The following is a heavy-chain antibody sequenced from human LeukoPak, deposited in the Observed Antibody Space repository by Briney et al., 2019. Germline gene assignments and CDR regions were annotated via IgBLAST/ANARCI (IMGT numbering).Heavy chain of an antibody. Sequence: SVKVSCKVSGNTLIKLSMHWVRQAPGEVLEWMRGFDPEDGKTIYAQKFQGRVTMTEDTSTDTAYMEMRSLRSDDTAVYYCTSDDYGRNSPKTANFDYWGQGTLVTVSS. D-gene: IGHD4-23*01. V-gene: IGHV1-24*01. CDR2: FDPEDGKT. CDR1: GNTLIKLS. CDR3: TSDDYGRNSPKTANFDY. J-gene: IGHJ4*02.